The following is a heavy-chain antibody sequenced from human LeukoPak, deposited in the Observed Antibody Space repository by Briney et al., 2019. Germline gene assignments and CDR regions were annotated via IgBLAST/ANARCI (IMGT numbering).Heavy chain of an antibody. D-gene: IGHD3-22*01. V-gene: IGHV3-23*01. CDR1: GFIFNNYG. Sequence: GGSLRLSCAASGFIFNNYGLIWVRQAPGKGLEWVSAISNDGGGTTYADFVKGRFTISRDNSKNTLFLQMNSLRAEDTALYYCAKGGSGYFLDLWGQGTLVTISS. J-gene: IGHJ5*02. CDR3: AKGGSGYFLDL. CDR2: ISNDGGGT.